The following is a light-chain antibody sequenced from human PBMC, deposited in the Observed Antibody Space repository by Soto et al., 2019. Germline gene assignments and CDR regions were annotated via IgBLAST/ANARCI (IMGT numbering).Light chain of an antibody. CDR3: LQHNTYPYT. CDR2: AAS. J-gene: IGKJ2*01. V-gene: IGKV1-17*01. Sequence: DLQMTQSPSSLSASVGDRVTITCRASQGISNLLGWFQHKPGKAPKRLIYAASSLQDGVPSRFSGSGSGTEFTLTITGLQPEDFADYYCLQHNTYPYTFGQGTKLEIK. CDR1: QGISNL.